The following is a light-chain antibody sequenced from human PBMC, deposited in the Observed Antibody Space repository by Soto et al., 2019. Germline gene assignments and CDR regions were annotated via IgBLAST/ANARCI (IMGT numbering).Light chain of an antibody. V-gene: IGLV2-23*01. Sequence: QSALTQPASVSGSPGQSITISCTGTVSDVGGYDSVSWYQHHSGKAPKLIIYEGNKRPSGVSNRFSGSKSGKTASLTISGLQAEDEGTYYCCSYAGSSPLYVFGTGTKLTVL. CDR2: EGN. J-gene: IGLJ1*01. CDR3: CSYAGSSPLYV. CDR1: VSDVGGYDS.